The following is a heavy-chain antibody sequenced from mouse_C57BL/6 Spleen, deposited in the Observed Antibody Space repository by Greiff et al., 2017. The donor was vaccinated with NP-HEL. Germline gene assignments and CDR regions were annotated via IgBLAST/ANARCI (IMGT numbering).Heavy chain of an antibody. V-gene: IGHV5-4*03. CDR2: ISDGGSYT. CDR1: GFTFSSYA. J-gene: IGHJ2*01. D-gene: IGHD3-2*02. Sequence: EVKLMESGGGLVKPGGSLKLSCAASGFTFSSYAMSWVRQTPEKRLEWVATISDGGSYTYYPDNVQGRFTISRDNAKNNLYLQMSHLKSEDTAMYYCARATAKATHFDYWGQGTTLTVSS. CDR3: ARATAKATHFDY.